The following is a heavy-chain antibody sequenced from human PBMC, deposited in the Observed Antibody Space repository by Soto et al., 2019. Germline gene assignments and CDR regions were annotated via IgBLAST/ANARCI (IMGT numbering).Heavy chain of an antibody. Sequence: QVQLVQSGAEVRKPGSSVKVSCKVSGGTFSSYAITWVQQAPGKGLEWMGGIIPMFGTPNYAQKFQGRVTITADKSTYTAYVELSSLKSEDTGVYYCARAAGYHYDSSGYQYWYFDLWGRGTLVTVSS. CDR1: GGTFSSYA. D-gene: IGHD3-22*01. CDR2: IIPMFGTP. J-gene: IGHJ2*01. V-gene: IGHV1-69*06. CDR3: ARAAGYHYDSSGYQYWYFDL.